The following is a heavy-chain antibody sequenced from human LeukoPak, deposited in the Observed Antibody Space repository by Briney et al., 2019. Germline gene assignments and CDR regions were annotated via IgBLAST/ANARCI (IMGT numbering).Heavy chain of an antibody. CDR1: GFTFSTAW. V-gene: IGHV3-7*01. D-gene: IGHD1-26*01. CDR2: INQGGSVT. J-gene: IGHJ4*02. Sequence: PGGSLRLSCAPSGFTFSTAWMTWVRQAPGKGLEWLGNINQGGSVTNYVDSVKGRFSISRDNAKNTMYLQMSSLRVEDTAVYYCARDHHSGALDYWGKGTLVTVSS. CDR3: ARDHHSGALDY.